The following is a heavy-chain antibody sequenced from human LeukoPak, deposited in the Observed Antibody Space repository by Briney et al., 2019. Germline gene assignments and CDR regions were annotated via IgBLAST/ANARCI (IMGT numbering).Heavy chain of an antibody. J-gene: IGHJ6*02. CDR3: ARRAEYSYGTNYYGMDV. D-gene: IGHD5-18*01. CDR1: GGSFSGYY. V-gene: IGHV4-34*01. CDR2: INHSGST. Sequence: SETLSLACAVYGGSFSGYYWSWIRQPPGKGLEWIGEINHSGSTNYNPSLKSRVTISVDTSKNQFSLKLSSVTAADTAVYYCARRAEYSYGTNYYGMDVWGQGTTVTVSS.